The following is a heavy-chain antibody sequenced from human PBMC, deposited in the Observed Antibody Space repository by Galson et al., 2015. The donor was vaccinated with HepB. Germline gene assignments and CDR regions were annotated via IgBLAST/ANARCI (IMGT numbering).Heavy chain of an antibody. J-gene: IGHJ4*02. Sequence: TLSLTCTVSGAPVNSGGYFWSWIRQHPGRGLEWIGDIYHSGFTYSSPSLKSRLILSVDTAKNQFTLNLSYVTAADTATYYCARVSQRYFDYWGQGSLVTVSS. CDR2: IYHSGFT. CDR1: GAPVNSGGYF. D-gene: IGHD5-24*01. V-gene: IGHV4-31*03. CDR3: ARVSQRYFDY.